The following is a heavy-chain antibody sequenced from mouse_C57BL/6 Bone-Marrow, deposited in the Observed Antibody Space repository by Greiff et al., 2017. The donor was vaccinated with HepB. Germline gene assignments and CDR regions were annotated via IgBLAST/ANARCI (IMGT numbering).Heavy chain of an antibody. CDR2: INPNNGGT. J-gene: IGHJ3*01. CDR1: GYTFTDYY. V-gene: IGHV1-26*01. D-gene: IGHD4-1*01. CDR3: ARSLSNWDWFAY. Sequence: EVQLQQSGPELVKPGASVKISCKASGYTFTDYYMNWVKQSHGKSLEWIGDINPNNGGTSYNQKFKGKATLTVDKSSSTAYMELRSLTAEDSAVYYCARSLSNWDWFAYWGQGTLVTVSA.